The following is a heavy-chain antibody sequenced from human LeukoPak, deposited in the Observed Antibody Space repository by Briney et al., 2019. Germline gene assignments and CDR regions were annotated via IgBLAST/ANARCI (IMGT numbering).Heavy chain of an antibody. CDR1: GFTFSDHY. Sequence: GGSLRLSCAASGFTFSDHYMNWVRQAPGKGLEWVAFIRYDGSNKYYADSVKGRFTISRDNSKNTLYLQMNSLRAEDTAVYYCAKEVPNYDFWSGYSGTDYWGQGTLVTVSS. V-gene: IGHV3-30*02. J-gene: IGHJ4*02. CDR2: IRYDGSNK. D-gene: IGHD3-3*01. CDR3: AKEVPNYDFWSGYSGTDY.